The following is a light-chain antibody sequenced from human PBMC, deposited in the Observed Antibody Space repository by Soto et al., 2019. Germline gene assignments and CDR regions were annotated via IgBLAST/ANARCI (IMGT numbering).Light chain of an antibody. CDR3: SSFTTSNTWM. CDR2: EVS. Sequence: QSVLTQPASVSGSPGQSITISCTGTSSDIGAYNFVSWYQQHPGNAPKLIIYEVSNRPSGLSDRFSGSKSGNTASLTISGLQAEDEADYYCSSFTTSNTWMFGGGTK. CDR1: SSDIGAYNF. V-gene: IGLV2-14*01. J-gene: IGLJ3*02.